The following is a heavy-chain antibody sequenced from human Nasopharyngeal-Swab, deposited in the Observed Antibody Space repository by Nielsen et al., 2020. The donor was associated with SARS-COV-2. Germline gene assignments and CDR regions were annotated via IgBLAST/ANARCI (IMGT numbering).Heavy chain of an antibody. CDR1: GFTFGNYW. Sequence: GGSLRLSCAASGFTFGNYWMSWVRQAPGKRLEWVANIKEDGSEKDYVDSVKGRFTISRDNTKNSLYLQMNTLRVADTAVYYCARGFRRGSYYDNIGADSWGQGTLVTVSS. J-gene: IGHJ4*02. D-gene: IGHD3-22*01. V-gene: IGHV3-7*01. CDR2: IKEDGSEK. CDR3: ARGFRRGSYYDNIGADS.